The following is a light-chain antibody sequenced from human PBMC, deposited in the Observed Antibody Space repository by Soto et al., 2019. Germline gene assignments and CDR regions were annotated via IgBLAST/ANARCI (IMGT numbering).Light chain of an antibody. CDR3: ATWDDSLSGHYV. V-gene: IGLV1-47*02. CDR1: SSNIGSNY. CDR2: SNN. J-gene: IGLJ1*01. Sequence: QSVLTQPPSASGTPGQRVTISCSGSSSNIGSNYVCWYQHLPGTAPKLLIYSNNQRPSGVPDRFSGSKSGTSASLAISGLRSEHEADYYCATWDDSLSGHYVFGTGTKLTVL.